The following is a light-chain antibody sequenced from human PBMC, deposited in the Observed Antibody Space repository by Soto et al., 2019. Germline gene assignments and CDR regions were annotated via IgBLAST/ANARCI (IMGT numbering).Light chain of an antibody. CDR2: ENN. CDR1: SSNIGNNY. J-gene: IGLJ3*02. V-gene: IGLV1-51*02. Sequence: QSVLTQPPSVSAAPGQKVTISCSGSSSNIGNNYVSWYQQLPGTAPKLLIYENNKRPSGIPDRFSGSKSGTSATLGITGLQTRDEADYYCGTWDSSLSAVRVFGGGTKLTVL. CDR3: GTWDSSLSAVRV.